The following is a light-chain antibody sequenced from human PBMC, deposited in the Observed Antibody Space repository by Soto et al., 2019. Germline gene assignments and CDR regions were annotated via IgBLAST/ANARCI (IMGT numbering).Light chain of an antibody. CDR3: HEYHSHSRYT. V-gene: IGKV1-5*03. J-gene: IGKJ2*01. Sequence: DIQMTQFPSTMSASVGDRVTITCRASQSISSWLAWYQQKPGKAPKLLIYTASSLESGVPSRFSGSGSGTELTLTLSSLQPHDFATYYCHEYHSHSRYTFGQGTKLEIK. CDR1: QSISSW. CDR2: TAS.